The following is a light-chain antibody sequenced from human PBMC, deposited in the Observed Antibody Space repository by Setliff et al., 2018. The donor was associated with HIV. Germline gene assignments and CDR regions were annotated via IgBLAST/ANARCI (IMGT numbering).Light chain of an antibody. CDR1: SSNIGSNT. Sequence: QSALTQPPSASGTPGQRVTISCSGSSSNIGSNTVNWYQQLPGRAPKLVIYRSNQRPSGVPDRFSGSKSGTSASLAISGLQSEDEAHYYCATWDDSLSGLVFGGGTK. CDR2: RSN. J-gene: IGLJ2*01. CDR3: ATWDDSLSGLV. V-gene: IGLV1-44*01.